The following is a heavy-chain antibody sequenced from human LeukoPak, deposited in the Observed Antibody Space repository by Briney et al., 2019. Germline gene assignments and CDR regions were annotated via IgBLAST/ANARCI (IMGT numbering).Heavy chain of an antibody. V-gene: IGHV3-23*01. J-gene: IGHJ4*02. CDR2: ISGSGGST. CDR1: GFTFSSYG. CDR3: ARVGGTTDMDY. D-gene: IGHD1-26*01. Sequence: GGSLRLSCAASGFTFSSYGMSWVRQAPGKGLEWVSAISGSGGSTYYADSLKGRFTISRDNAKNSLYLQMNSLRAEDTAVYYCARVGGTTDMDYWGQGTLVTVSS.